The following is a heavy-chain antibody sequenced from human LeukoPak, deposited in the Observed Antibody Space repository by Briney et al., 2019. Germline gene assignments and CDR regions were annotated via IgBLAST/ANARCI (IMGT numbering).Heavy chain of an antibody. D-gene: IGHD3-3*01. CDR2: ISYDGSNK. CDR1: GFTFSSYG. V-gene: IGHV3-30*18. CDR3: AKVGTYYDFWSGYSYFDY. J-gene: IGHJ4*02. Sequence: PGGSLRLSCAASGFTFSSYGMHWVRQAPGKGLEWVAVISYDGSNKYYADSVKGRFTISRDNSKNTLYLQMNSLRAEDTAVYYCAKVGTYYDFWSGYSYFDYWGQGTPVTVSS.